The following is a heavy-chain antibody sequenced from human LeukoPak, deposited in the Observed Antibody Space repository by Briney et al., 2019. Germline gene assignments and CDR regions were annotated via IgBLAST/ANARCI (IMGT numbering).Heavy chain of an antibody. J-gene: IGHJ4*02. CDR3: ARMGIHYYGSGSYYNEVDY. Sequence: ASVKVSCKASGYTFTSYGISWVRQAPGQGLEWMGWISAYNGNTNYAQKLQGRVTMTTDTSTSTAYMELRSLRSDDTAVYYCARMGIHYYGSGSYYNEVDYWGQGTLVTVSS. V-gene: IGHV1-18*01. CDR2: ISAYNGNT. D-gene: IGHD3-10*01. CDR1: GYTFTSYG.